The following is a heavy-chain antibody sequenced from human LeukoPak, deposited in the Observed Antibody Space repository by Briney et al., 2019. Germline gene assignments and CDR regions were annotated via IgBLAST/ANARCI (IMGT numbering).Heavy chain of an antibody. V-gene: IGHV3-7*01. CDR3: AREGYSSSWYYFDY. CDR2: IKQDGSER. CDR1: GFTFSSYA. D-gene: IGHD6-13*01. Sequence: GGSLRLSCAASGFTFSSYAMHWVRQAPGKGLEWVANIKQDGSERYYVDSVKGRFTISRDNAKNSLYLQMNSLRAEDTAVYYCAREGYSSSWYYFDYWGQGTLVTVSS. J-gene: IGHJ4*02.